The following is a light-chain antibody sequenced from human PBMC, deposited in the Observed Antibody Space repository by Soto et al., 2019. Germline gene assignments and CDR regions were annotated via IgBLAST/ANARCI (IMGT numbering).Light chain of an antibody. CDR2: DAS. J-gene: IGKJ1*01. CDR1: QGISSF. V-gene: IGKV1-16*01. Sequence: DIQMTQSPSSLSASVGDRVTITCRASQGISSFFAWFQQKPGKAPKSLIYDASTLQSGVSSRFSGRGSDTHFTLTNCSLQPEDFATDYCQQDQSYTASFGQGTNVEIK. CDR3: QQDQSYTAS.